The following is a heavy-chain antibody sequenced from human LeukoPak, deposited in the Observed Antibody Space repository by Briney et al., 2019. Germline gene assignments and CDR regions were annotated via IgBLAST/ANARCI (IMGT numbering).Heavy chain of an antibody. CDR1: GGSFSGYY. D-gene: IGHD3-10*01. Sequence: PSETLSLTWAVYGGSFSGYYWSWIRQPPGKGLEWIGEINHSGSTNYNPSLKSRVTISVDTSKNQFSLKLSSVTAADTAVYYCARSVWFGELGDWGQGTLVTVSS. CDR2: INHSGST. V-gene: IGHV4-34*01. CDR3: ARSVWFGELGD. J-gene: IGHJ4*02.